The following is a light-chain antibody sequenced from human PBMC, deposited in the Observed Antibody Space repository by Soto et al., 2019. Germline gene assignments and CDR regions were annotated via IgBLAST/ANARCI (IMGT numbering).Light chain of an antibody. CDR3: QQYNTYSPERT. CDR2: DAS. CDR1: QSISNW. Sequence: DIQMTQSPSTLSASVGDRVTITCRASQSISNWLAWYQQKPGTAPKLLIFDASSLESGVPSRFSGSGSGTEFTLTIISLQPDDFATYYCQQYNTYSPERTFGQGTKVEIK. J-gene: IGKJ1*01. V-gene: IGKV1-5*01.